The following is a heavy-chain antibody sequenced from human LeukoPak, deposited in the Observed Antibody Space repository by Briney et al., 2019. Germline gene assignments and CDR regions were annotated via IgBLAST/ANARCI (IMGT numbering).Heavy chain of an antibody. CDR1: GYTFTGYY. D-gene: IGHD2-2*01. J-gene: IGHJ4*02. Sequence: ASVKLSCKASGYTFTGYYMHWLRQAPGQGLEWMGWINPNSGGTNYAQKFQGRVTMTRDTSISTAYMELSRLRSDDTAVYYCASRCSSTSCYFDYWGQGTLVTVSS. CDR3: ASRCSSTSCYFDY. CDR2: INPNSGGT. V-gene: IGHV1-2*02.